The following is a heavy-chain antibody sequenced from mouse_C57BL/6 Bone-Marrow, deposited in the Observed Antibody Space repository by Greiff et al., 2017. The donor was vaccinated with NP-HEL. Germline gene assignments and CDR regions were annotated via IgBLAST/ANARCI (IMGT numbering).Heavy chain of an antibody. CDR3: SRHGDYFGISYEYFDV. D-gene: IGHD1-1*01. CDR2: FYPGSGSI. J-gene: IGHJ1*03. CDR1: GYTFTEYT. Sequence: VKLQQSGAELVKPGASVKLSCKASGYTFTEYTIHWVKQRPGQGLEWIGWFYPGSGSIKYNEKFKDKATLTADKSSSTVYMELSRWTSEDSAVYFCSRHGDYFGISYEYFDVWGTGTTVTVSS. V-gene: IGHV1-62-2*01.